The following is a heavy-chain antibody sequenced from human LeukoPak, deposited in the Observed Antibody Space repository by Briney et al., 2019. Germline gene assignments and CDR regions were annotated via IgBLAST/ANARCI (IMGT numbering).Heavy chain of an antibody. V-gene: IGHV3-74*01. CDR2: INSDGSTT. J-gene: IGHJ4*02. CDR3: VRVSSMEYLFPDY. D-gene: IGHD3-3*01. CDR1: GFTFRNYC. Sequence: WGSLRLSCGASGFTFRNYCLHWVRQAPGKGLVWVSRINSDGSTTNYADSVQGRFTISRDNAKNTLFLQMNSLRAEDTAVYYCVRVSSMEYLFPDYWGQATLVTVSS.